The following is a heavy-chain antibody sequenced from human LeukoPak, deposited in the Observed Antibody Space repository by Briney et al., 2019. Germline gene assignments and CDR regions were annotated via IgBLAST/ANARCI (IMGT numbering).Heavy chain of an antibody. CDR2: ISYDGSNK. J-gene: IGHJ5*02. Sequence: GRSLRLSCAASGFTFSSYAMHWVRQAPGMGLEWVAVISYDGSNKYYADSVKGRFTISRDNSKNTLYLQMNSLRAEDTAVYYCATRRFDPWGQGTLVTVSS. V-gene: IGHV3-30*04. CDR3: ATRRFDP. CDR1: GFTFSSYA.